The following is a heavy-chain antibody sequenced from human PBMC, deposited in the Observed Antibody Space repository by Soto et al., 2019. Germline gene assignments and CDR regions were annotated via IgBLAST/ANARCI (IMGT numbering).Heavy chain of an antibody. D-gene: IGHD2-8*01. Sequence: ASVKVSCKASGFTFSNYGLNWVRQAPGQGLEWMGWVSANNGHTNYAQNLQGRVSMTTDTSTSTAYMELRGLTFDDTAVYYCARDIESVTAKHFFYYFAMDVWGQGTTVTVSS. CDR2: VSANNGHT. CDR3: ARDIESVTAKHFFYYFAMDV. CDR1: GFTFSNYG. J-gene: IGHJ6*02. V-gene: IGHV1-18*01.